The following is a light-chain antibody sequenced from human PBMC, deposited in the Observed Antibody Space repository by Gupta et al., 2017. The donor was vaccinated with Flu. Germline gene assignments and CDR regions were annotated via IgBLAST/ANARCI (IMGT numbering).Light chain of an antibody. J-gene: IGLJ1*01. CDR2: NND. CDR1: SSNIGSNV. CDR3: AVWDDSLNGYV. V-gene: IGLV1-44*01. Sequence: SVLTQPPSASGTPGQRVTISCSGSSSNIGSNVVNWYQQFPGTAPKVLIYNNDQWASGVPDRFSGSKSGNSASLAISGLQAEDEADYYCAVWDDSLNGYVFGTGTKVIVL.